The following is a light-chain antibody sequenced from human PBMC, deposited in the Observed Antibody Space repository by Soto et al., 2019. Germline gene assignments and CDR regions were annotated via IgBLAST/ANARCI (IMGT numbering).Light chain of an antibody. CDR2: EVY. J-gene: IGLJ2*01. Sequence: QSALTQPASVSGSPGQSSTISCTGTRSDIGDYNFVSWFQQHPCKAPKLIIFEVYNRPSGVSNRFSGSKSGNTASLTISGLQAEDEADYYCSSYTSRSTVVFGGGTKVTVL. CDR3: SSYTSRSTVV. V-gene: IGLV2-14*03. CDR1: RSDIGDYNF.